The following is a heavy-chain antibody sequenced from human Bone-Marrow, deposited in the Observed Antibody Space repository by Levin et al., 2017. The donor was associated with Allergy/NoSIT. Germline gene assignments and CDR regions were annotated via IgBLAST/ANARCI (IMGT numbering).Heavy chain of an antibody. J-gene: IGHJ4*02. CDR3: AKSSLANYYDISGLFDS. D-gene: IGHD3-22*01. CDR2: ITWNGGDV. V-gene: IGHV3-9*01. Sequence: QTGGSLRLSCAASGFTFDDFAMHWVRLAPGKGLEWVSGITWNGGDVGYADSVQGRFTISRDNAKNSLYLQMTSLRPEDTAFYFCAKSSLANYYDISGLFDSWGQGALVTVSS. CDR1: GFTFDDFA.